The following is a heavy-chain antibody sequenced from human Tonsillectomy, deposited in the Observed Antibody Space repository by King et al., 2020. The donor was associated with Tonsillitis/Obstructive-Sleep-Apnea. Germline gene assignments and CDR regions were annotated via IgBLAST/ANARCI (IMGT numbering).Heavy chain of an antibody. Sequence: GQLVQSGAEVKKPGASVRVSCKASGYTFTGYYMHWVRQAPGQGLEWMGWINPNSGGTNYAQKFQGRVTMTRDTSISTAYMELSRLRSDDTAVYYCAREGAWELLRRRYFDYWGQGTLVTVSS. CDR2: INPNSGGT. CDR3: AREGAWELLRRRYFDY. CDR1: GYTFTGYY. V-gene: IGHV1-2*02. J-gene: IGHJ4*02. D-gene: IGHD1-26*01.